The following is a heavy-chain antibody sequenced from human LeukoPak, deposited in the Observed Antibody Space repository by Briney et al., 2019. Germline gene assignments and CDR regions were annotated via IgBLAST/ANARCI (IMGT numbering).Heavy chain of an antibody. V-gene: IGHV1-69*06. J-gene: IGHJ4*02. CDR3: ARGATVTTVDY. D-gene: IGHD4-17*01. CDR1: GGIFSSYA. Sequence: ASVKVSCKASGGIFSSYAISWVRQAPGQGPEWMGGIIPIFGTANYAQKFQGRVTITADKSTSTAYMELSSLRSEDTAVHYCARGATVTTVDYWGQGTLVTVSS. CDR2: IIPIFGTA.